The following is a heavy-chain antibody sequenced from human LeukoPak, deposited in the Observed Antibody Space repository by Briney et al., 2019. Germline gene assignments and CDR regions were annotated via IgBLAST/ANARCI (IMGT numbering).Heavy chain of an antibody. V-gene: IGHV4-39*07. CDR2: IYYSGST. CDR3: ATLNYDSSGYPFDY. Sequence: SETLSLTCTVSGGSISSSSYYWGWIRQPPGKGLEWIGSIYYSGSTNYNPSLKSRVTISVDTSKNQFSLKLSSVTAADTAVYYCATLNYDSSGYPFDYWGQGTLVTVSS. CDR1: GGSISSSSYY. J-gene: IGHJ4*02. D-gene: IGHD3-22*01.